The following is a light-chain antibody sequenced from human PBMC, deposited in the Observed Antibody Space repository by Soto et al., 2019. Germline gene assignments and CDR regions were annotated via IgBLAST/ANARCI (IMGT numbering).Light chain of an antibody. J-gene: IGKJ1*01. Sequence: DIVMTQSPLSLPVTPGEPASISCRCSQSLLHSNGYNCLDWYLQKPGQSPQLLIYLGSNRASGVPDEFSGSGSGTDFTLKISRVEAEDVGVYYCMQALQTPWTFGQGTKVEIK. CDR3: MQALQTPWT. CDR2: LGS. CDR1: QSLLHSNGYNC. V-gene: IGKV2-28*01.